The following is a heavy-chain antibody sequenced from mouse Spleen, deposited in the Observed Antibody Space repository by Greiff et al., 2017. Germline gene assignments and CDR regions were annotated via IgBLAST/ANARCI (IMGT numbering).Heavy chain of an antibody. CDR1: GFTFSSYA. CDR2: ISSGGST. Sequence: EVKLVESGGGLVKPGGSLKLSCAASGFTFSSYAMSWVRQTPEKRLEWVASISSGGSTYYPDSVKGRFTISRDNARNILYLQMSSLRSEDTAMYYCARESLDGYYGYWYFDVWGAGTTVTVSS. CDR3: ARESLDGYYGYWYFDV. V-gene: IGHV5-6-5*01. J-gene: IGHJ1*01. D-gene: IGHD2-3*01.